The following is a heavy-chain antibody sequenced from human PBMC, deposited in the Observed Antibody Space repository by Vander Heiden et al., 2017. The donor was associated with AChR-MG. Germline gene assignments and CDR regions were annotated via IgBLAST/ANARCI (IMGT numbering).Heavy chain of an antibody. CDR3: AGGRSGAPLVCDC. CDR1: GFTFSSYA. J-gene: IGHJ4*02. CDR2: ISGFGNDT. V-gene: IGHV3-23*01. D-gene: IGHD1-26*01. Sequence: EVQLLYSGGGLVQPGGSLRLSCAASGFTFSSYAMSWVRQAPGKGLEWVSTISGFGNDTYYADSVKDRFFISRDNSKNTLYLQMNSLRVEDTAVYYCAGGRSGAPLVCDCWGQGTLVTVSS.